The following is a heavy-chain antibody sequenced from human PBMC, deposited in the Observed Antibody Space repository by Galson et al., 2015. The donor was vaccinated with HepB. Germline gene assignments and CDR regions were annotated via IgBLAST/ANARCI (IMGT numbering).Heavy chain of an antibody. D-gene: IGHD6-13*01. CDR2: IKRKTDGETT. J-gene: IGHJ4*02. V-gene: IGHV3-15*01. Sequence: SLRLSCAASGIIFTNAWMSWVRQAPGKGLGWVGRIKRKTDGETTDYAAPVKGRLTISRDDSKNTLYLQTNSLKTEDTAVYYCTTGRWSSWYIVNYWGQGTLVTVSS. CDR3: TTGRWSSWYIVNY. CDR1: GIIFTNAW.